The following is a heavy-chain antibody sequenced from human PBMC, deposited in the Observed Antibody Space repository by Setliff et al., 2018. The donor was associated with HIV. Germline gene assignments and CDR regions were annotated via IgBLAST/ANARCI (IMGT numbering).Heavy chain of an antibody. Sequence: ASVKVSCKASGYTFISFDINWVRQATGQGPEWMGWMNPASGSTGYAQKFQGRVTMTRNASINTAYMELNSLTFDGTAMYYCARARYGVAAVGYWGQGTPVTVSS. V-gene: IGHV1-8*01. CDR3: ARARYGVAAVGY. CDR2: MNPASGST. D-gene: IGHD6-13*01. J-gene: IGHJ4*02. CDR1: GYTFISFD.